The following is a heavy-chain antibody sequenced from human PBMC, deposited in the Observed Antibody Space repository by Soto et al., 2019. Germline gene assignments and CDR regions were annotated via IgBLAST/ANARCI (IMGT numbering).Heavy chain of an antibody. D-gene: IGHD1-26*01. CDR3: ARDPDAWELDAFDI. J-gene: IGHJ3*02. Sequence: AGGSLRLSCAASGFTVSSNYMSWVRQAPGKGLEWVSVIYSGGSTYYADSVKGRFTISRDNSKNTLYLQMNSLRAEDTAVYYCARDPDAWELDAFDIWGQGTMVTVSS. CDR1: GFTVSSNY. CDR2: IYSGGST. V-gene: IGHV3-66*01.